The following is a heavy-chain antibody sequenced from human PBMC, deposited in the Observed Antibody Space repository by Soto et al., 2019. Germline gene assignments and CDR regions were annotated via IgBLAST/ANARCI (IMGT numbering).Heavy chain of an antibody. CDR3: AREAPSYYSASNNFPYLTWFDP. CDR1: GYTFTNYG. V-gene: IGHV1-18*01. D-gene: IGHD3-22*01. J-gene: IGHJ5*02. Sequence: QVQLVQSGAEVKKPGASVKVSCKASGYTFTNYGISWVRQAPGQGLEWMGWISAYNGNTIYAQKLQGRVTMTTDTSTSTAYMELRSLRSDDTAVYYCAREAPSYYSASNNFPYLTWFDPWGQGTLVTVSS. CDR2: ISAYNGNT.